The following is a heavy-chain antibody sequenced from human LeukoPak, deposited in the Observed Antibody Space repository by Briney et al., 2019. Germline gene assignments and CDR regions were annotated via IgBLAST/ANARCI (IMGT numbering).Heavy chain of an antibody. D-gene: IGHD5-18*01. CDR3: ARVTGTAMVPQNFFDI. CDR1: GYTFTGYY. CDR2: INPNSGGT. V-gene: IGHV1-2*02. Sequence: ASVKVSCQSSGYTFTGYYMHWVRQAPGQGLEWMGWINPNSGGTNYAQKFQGRVTMTRDRSISTAYMELSRLRSDDTAVYYCARVTGTAMVPQNFFDIWGQGTMVTVSS. J-gene: IGHJ3*02.